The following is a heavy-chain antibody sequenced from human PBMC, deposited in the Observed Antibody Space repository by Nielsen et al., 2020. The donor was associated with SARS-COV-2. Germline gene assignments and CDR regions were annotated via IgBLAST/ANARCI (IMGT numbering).Heavy chain of an antibody. CDR1: GNRVHSICDA. D-gene: IGHD4-17*01. CDR2: TYYMSKWYN. Sequence: QTPELTRSISGNRVHSICDAWNWIRQSPSTGLEWLGRTYYMSKWYNDYAVSVKSRITINPDTTKNQFSLHLNSVTPEDTAVYYCARARGAYGDYHSYYTDVWGKGTTVTVSS. CDR3: ARARGAYGDYHSYYTDV. V-gene: IGHV6-1*01. J-gene: IGHJ6*03.